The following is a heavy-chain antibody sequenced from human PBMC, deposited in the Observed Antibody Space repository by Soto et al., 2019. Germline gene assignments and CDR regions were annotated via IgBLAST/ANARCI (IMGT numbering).Heavy chain of an antibody. J-gene: IGHJ1*01. CDR2: IWYDGSNK. Sequence: GGSLRLSCAASGFTFSGYGMHWVRQAPGKGLEWVAVIWYDGSNKYYEDSVKGRFTISRDNSKNTLYLQMNSLRAEDTAVYYCARGPPMVGSSWNEYFQHWGQGTLVTVSS. D-gene: IGHD6-13*01. V-gene: IGHV3-33*01. CDR3: ARGPPMVGSSWNEYFQH. CDR1: GFTFSGYG.